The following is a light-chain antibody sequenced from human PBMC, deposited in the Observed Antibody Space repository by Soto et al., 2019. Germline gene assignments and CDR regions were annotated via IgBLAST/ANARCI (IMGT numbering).Light chain of an antibody. Sequence: EIVLTQSPGTLSLSPGERATLSCRASQSVSSSYLAWYQQKPGQAPRLLIYGASSRATGIPDRFSGSGSGTDFTLTIRRLEPEDFAVYYCQQYGRSRWTFGQGTKVDIK. J-gene: IGKJ1*01. CDR2: GAS. V-gene: IGKV3-20*01. CDR1: QSVSSSY. CDR3: QQYGRSRWT.